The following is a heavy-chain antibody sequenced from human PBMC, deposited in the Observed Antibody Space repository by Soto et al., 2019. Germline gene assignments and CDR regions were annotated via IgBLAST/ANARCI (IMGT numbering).Heavy chain of an antibody. CDR2: TYLDDDK. J-gene: IGHJ4*02. V-gene: IGHV2-5*02. Sequence: SGPTVLNPTQSLTLTCSFSGFSPTTTEVAVGWIRQPPGKALEWLALTYLDDDKRYSPSLKSSLTITKDTAKNQVVLTMTNVHPKDTATYFCARSGPIATVAFVYWGQGILVTVSS. D-gene: IGHD6-13*01. CDR3: ARSGPIATVAFVY. CDR1: GFSPTTTEVA.